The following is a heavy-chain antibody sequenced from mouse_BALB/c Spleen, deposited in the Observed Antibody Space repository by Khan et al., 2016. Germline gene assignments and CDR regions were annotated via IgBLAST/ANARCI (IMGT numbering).Heavy chain of an antibody. J-gene: IGHJ2*01. V-gene: IGHV3-2*02. Sequence: EVQLQESGPGLVKPSQSLSLTCTVTGYSITSDYAWNGKRPFPGNKQEWVGYISYTGSPSYNPALKRRIAITLETSNNKFFLQLTTVTTEDTATYYCARNYGSSYFDYWGQGTTLTVSS. CDR3: ARNYGSSYFDY. CDR1: GYSITSDYA. D-gene: IGHD1-1*01. CDR2: ISYTGSP.